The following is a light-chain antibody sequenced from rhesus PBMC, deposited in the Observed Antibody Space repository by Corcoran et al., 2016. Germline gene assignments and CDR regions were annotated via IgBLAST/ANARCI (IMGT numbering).Light chain of an antibody. CDR2: AVS. Sequence: QSALTQPPSVSKSLGQSVTISCTGTSSDIGGYNGVSWYQQHPGTAPRLLIYAVSKRPSGVSDRFSGSKSGNTASLTISGLQAEDEADYYCGSYRSGSTYIFGAGTRLTVL. J-gene: IGLJ1*01. CDR3: GSYRSGSTYI. CDR1: SSDIGGYNG. V-gene: IGLV2-38*01.